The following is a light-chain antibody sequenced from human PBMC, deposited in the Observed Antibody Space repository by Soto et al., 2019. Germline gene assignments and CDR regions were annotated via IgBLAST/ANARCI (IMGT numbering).Light chain of an antibody. CDR3: CLYIGATTYV. V-gene: IGLV2-23*01. Sequence: QSVLAQPASVSGSPGQSFTISCTGTSGFVGRCSLVSWYQQHPGKAPKVIISEDHRQPSGVPDRFSGSTSVNSASLTISGLKAEDDADYYCCLYIGATTYVFGTGTKVTVL. CDR2: EDH. J-gene: IGLJ1*01. CDR1: SGFVGRCSL.